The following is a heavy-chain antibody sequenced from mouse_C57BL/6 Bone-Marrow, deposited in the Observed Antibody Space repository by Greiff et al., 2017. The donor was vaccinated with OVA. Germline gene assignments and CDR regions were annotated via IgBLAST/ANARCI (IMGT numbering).Heavy chain of an antibody. Sequence: EVMLVESGGGLVQPGGSLKLSCAASGFTFSDYYMYWVRQTPEKRLEWVAYISNGGGSTYYPDTVKGRFTISRDNAKNTLYLQMSRLKSEDTAMYYCARQGGDYGGFDYWGQGTTLTVSS. CDR3: ARQGGDYGGFDY. D-gene: IGHD2-4*01. J-gene: IGHJ2*01. CDR2: ISNGGGST. CDR1: GFTFSDYY. V-gene: IGHV5-12*01.